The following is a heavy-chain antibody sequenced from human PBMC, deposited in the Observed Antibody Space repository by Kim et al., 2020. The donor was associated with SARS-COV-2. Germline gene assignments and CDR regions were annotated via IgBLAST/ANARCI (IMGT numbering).Heavy chain of an antibody. J-gene: IGHJ6*02. CDR3: AKVISQTDYYWYGMDV. Sequence: GGSLRLSCAASGFTFRSYTMIWVRQPPGKGPEGVSSISASGDRTYYSSDSLKGRFTISRDNSRNTLYLQMNSLRAEDTAVYYCAKVISQTDYYWYGMDVWGQGTTVTVSS. V-gene: IGHV3-23*01. CDR2: ISASGDRT. CDR1: GFTFRSYT.